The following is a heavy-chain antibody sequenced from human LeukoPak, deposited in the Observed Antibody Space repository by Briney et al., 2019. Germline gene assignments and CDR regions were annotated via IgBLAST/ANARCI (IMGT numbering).Heavy chain of an antibody. CDR3: ARDQNFWSGYYTGSWSSDY. Sequence: GGSLRLSCAASGFTVSSNYMSWVRQAPGKGLEWVSVIYSGGSTYYADSVKGRFTISRDNSKNTLYLQMNSLRAEDTAVYYCARDQNFWSGYYTGSWSSDYWGQGTLVTVSS. V-gene: IGHV3-66*01. CDR2: IYSGGST. D-gene: IGHD3-3*01. J-gene: IGHJ4*02. CDR1: GFTVSSNY.